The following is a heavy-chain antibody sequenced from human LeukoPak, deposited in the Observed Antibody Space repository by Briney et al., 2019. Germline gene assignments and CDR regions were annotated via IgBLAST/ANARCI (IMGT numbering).Heavy chain of an antibody. J-gene: IGHJ4*02. CDR2: YYYGGST. D-gene: IGHD3-10*01. Sequence: PSETLSLTCTVSGASLSNYYWTWIRQPPGKGLEWIGYYYYGGSTEYNPSLKGRVTISVDTFKNQFSLKLSSVTAADTAVYYCASRYGSGSYGFDFWGQGTLVTVSS. CDR3: ASRYGSGSYGFDF. V-gene: IGHV4-59*01. CDR1: GASLSNYY.